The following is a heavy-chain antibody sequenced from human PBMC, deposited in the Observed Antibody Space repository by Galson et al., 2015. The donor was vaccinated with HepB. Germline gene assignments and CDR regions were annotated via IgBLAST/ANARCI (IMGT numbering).Heavy chain of an antibody. D-gene: IGHD5-12*01. J-gene: IGHJ4*02. V-gene: IGHV3-30-3*01. Sequence: SLRLSCAASGFTFSSYAMHWVRQAPGEGLEWVAVISYDGSNKYYADSVKGRFTISRDNSKNTLYLQMNSLRAEDTAIYYCARNTPSSGYDGLHYGGQGTLVTVSS. CDR1: GFTFSSYA. CDR2: ISYDGSNK. CDR3: ARNTPSSGYDGLHY.